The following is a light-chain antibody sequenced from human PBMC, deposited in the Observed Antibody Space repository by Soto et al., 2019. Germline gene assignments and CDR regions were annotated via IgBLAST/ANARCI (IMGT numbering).Light chain of an antibody. V-gene: IGLV2-23*01. CDR3: CSYAGSSTVV. CDR2: EGS. CDR1: SSDVGSYNL. Sequence: QSALTQPASVSGSPGQSITISCTGTSSDVGSYNLVSWYQQHPGKAPKLMIYEGSKRPSGVSNRFSCSKSGNTASLTISGLQAEDEADYYGCSYAGSSTVVFGGGTKLTVL. J-gene: IGLJ2*01.